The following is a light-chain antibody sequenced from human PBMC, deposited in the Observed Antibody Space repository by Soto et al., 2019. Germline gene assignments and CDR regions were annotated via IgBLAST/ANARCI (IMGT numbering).Light chain of an antibody. V-gene: IGKV1-5*01. CDR3: QQYNSYPPK. Sequence: DVQMTQSPSTLSASVGDRVTITCRASQSIGSWLAWYQQKPGKAPKLLIYDASILENGVPSRFSGSGSGTEFALTISSLQADDFAIYYCQQYNSYPPKFGGGTTVEIK. J-gene: IGKJ4*02. CDR1: QSIGSW. CDR2: DAS.